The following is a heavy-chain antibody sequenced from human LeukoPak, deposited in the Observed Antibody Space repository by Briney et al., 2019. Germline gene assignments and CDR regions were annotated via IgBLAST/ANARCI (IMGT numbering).Heavy chain of an antibody. CDR3: VRQFAS. J-gene: IGHJ4*02. CDR1: GFTFSDHI. V-gene: IGHV3-48*01. CDR2: VSGSGSTV. Sequence: PGGSLRLSCAASGFTFSDHIMNWVRQLPGKRLEWVAYVSGSGSTVYYADSVKGRFTISRDNGESSLYLPMNSLRVEDTALYYCVRQFASWGQGTLVTVS.